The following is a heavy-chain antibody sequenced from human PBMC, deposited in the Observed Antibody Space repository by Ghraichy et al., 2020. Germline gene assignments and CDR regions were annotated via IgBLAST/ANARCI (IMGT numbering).Heavy chain of an antibody. Sequence: GESLRLSCAASGFTFSGSVMHWVRQASGKGLEWVGRIRTKANSYATVYAPSVKGRFTISRDDSKNTAYLQMNSLKTEDTAVYYCTRLGYYDSSGPDYWGQGTVVTVSS. D-gene: IGHD3-22*01. CDR1: GFTFSGSV. V-gene: IGHV3-73*01. CDR2: IRTKANSYAT. J-gene: IGHJ4*02. CDR3: TRLGYYDSSGPDY.